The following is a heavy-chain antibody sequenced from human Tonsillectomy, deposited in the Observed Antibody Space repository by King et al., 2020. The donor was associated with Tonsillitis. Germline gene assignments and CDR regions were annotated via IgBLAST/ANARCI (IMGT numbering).Heavy chain of an antibody. J-gene: IGHJ4*02. V-gene: IGHV1-2*02. CDR2: INPSSGGT. D-gene: IGHD2-15*01. CDR3: ARSDIIVVVAANDY. CDR1: GYTFSAYY. Sequence: VQLVQSGPEVKKPGASVKVSCKASGYTFSAYYMHWVRQAPGQGLEWMGWINPSSGGTYYAQKFQGRVTMTRDTSISTAYMDLSRLRSDDTAVYYCARSDIIVVVAANDYWGQGTLVTVSS.